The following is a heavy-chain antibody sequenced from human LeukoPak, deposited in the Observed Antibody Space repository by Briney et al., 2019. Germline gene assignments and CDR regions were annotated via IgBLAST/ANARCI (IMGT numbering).Heavy chain of an antibody. D-gene: IGHD6-19*01. CDR1: GFTFISYA. CDR2: ISYDGSNK. V-gene: IGHV3-30-3*01. Sequence: GGSLRLSCAASGFTFISYAMHWVRQAPGKGLEWVAVISYDGSNKYYADSVKGRFTISRDNSKNTLYLQMNSLRAEDTDVYYCARGDIAVAGTFGTIPDYWGQGTLVTVSS. CDR3: ARGDIAVAGTFGTIPDY. J-gene: IGHJ4*02.